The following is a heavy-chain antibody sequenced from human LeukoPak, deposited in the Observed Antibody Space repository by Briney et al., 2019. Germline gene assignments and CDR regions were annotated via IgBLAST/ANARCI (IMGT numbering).Heavy chain of an antibody. D-gene: IGHD4-17*01. CDR2: ISWNSGSI. J-gene: IGHJ4*02. CDR1: GVNFDDYA. CDR3: AKTRTGHYGIDY. Sequence: PGGSLRLSCAASGVNFDDYAMHWVRQAPGKGLEWVSGISWNSGSIGYADSVKGRFTISRDNAKNSLYLQMSSLTAEDMALYYCAKTRTGHYGIDYWGQGTPVTVSS. V-gene: IGHV3-9*03.